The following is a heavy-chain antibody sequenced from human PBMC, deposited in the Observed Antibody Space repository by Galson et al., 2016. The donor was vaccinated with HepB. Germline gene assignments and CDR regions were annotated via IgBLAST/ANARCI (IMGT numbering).Heavy chain of an antibody. CDR1: GGSVSRYY. CDR3: ARDGTDGMDA. D-gene: IGHD1-26*01. V-gene: IGHV4-4*07. CDR2: VSTTETT. Sequence: ETLSLTCIVSGGSVSRYYWGWIRQPAGKGLEWIGRVSTTETTNYNPSLQSRVTLSVDTPKNQFSLNLRSVTDADTAVYFCARDGTDGMDAWGQGTTVTVSS. J-gene: IGHJ6*02.